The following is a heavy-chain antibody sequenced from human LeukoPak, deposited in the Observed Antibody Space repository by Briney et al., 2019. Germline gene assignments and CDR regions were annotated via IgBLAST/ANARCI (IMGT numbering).Heavy chain of an antibody. CDR1: GYTFTSYG. CDR3: ARVGSSRVITMIVVPDY. V-gene: IGHV1-18*01. CDR2: ISAYNGNT. J-gene: IGHJ4*02. D-gene: IGHD3-22*01. Sequence: ASVKVSCKASGYTFTSYGISWVRQAPGQGLEWMGWISAYNGNTNYAQKLQGRVTMTTDTSTSTAYMELRSLRSDDTAVYYCARVGSSRVITMIVVPDYWGQGTLVTVSS.